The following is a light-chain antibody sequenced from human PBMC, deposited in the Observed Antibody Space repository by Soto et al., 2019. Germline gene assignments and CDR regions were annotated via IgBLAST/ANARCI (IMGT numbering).Light chain of an antibody. CDR2: GAS. CDR3: QQYGSSPPFT. J-gene: IGKJ3*01. V-gene: IGKV3-20*01. CDR1: QTITSN. Sequence: EVVMTQSPATLSVSPGNTVTLSCRANQTITSNLAWYQQKPVQAPRLLIYGASTRAPGIPDRFSGSGSGTDFTLTVSGLEPEDFAVYFCQQYGSSPPFTFGPGTKVDI.